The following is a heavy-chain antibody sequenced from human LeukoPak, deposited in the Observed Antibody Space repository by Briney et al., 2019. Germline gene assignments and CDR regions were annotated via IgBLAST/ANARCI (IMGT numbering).Heavy chain of an antibody. CDR1: GFTFSSYP. V-gene: IGHV3-23*01. CDR2: IGGSGGAT. CDR3: AARGNWCFDF. D-gene: IGHD1-1*01. Sequence: PGGSLRLSCAASGFTFSSYPMSWVRQAPGKGLEWVSTIGGSGGATYYADSVKGRFTISRDNSKNTLYLQMNSLRAEDTAVYYCAARGNWCFDFWGQGTLVTVSS. J-gene: IGHJ4*02.